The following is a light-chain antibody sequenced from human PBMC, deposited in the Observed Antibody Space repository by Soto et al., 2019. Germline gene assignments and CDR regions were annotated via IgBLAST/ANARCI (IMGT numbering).Light chain of an antibody. CDR1: SSDIGSYNY. Sequence: QSVLTQPASVSGSPGQSITISCSGTSSDIGSYNYVSWYQQHPGKAPKLMIYDVTNRPSGVSDRFSGSKSGNTASLTISGLLADDEADYYCSSYTTTSTLVVLGGGTKLTVL. J-gene: IGLJ2*01. CDR2: DVT. V-gene: IGLV2-14*01. CDR3: SSYTTTSTLVV.